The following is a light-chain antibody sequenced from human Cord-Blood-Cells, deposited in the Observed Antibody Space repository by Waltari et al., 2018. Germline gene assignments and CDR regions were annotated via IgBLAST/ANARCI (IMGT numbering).Light chain of an antibody. J-gene: IGLJ2*01. CDR1: SSTIGSNT. CDR2: SNN. V-gene: IGLV1-44*01. CDR3: AAWDDSLNGVV. Sequence: QSVLTQPPSASGTPGQRVTLSCSGSSSTIGSNTVNWYQQPPGTAPKLLIYSNNQRPSGVPDRFSGSKSGTSASLAISGLQSEDEADYYCAAWDDSLNGVVFGGGTKLTVL.